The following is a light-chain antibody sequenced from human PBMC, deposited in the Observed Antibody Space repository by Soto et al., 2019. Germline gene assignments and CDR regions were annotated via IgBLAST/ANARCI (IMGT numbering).Light chain of an antibody. Sequence: SQLTQSPSSLSASVGDSVTITCRASQGISSYLAWYQQEPGKPPKLLIYAASTLQSGGPSRFSGGVSGTDFTLYISSLQPEDFATYSCQQLNSYPLTFGGGKTVEIK. J-gene: IGKJ4*01. V-gene: IGKV1-9*01. CDR1: QGISSY. CDR3: QQLNSYPLT. CDR2: AAS.